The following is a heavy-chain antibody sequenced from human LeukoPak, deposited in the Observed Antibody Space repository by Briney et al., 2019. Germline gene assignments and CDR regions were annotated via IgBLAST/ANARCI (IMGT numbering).Heavy chain of an antibody. CDR1: GGPISISSYY. CDR3: AREDWSGYYGYYYYYYMDV. Sequence: SETLSLTCTLSGGPISISSYYWAWIRQPPGKGLEWIGRIYYSGSTYYNPSLKSRVTISVDTSKNQFYLKLSSVTAADTAVYYCAREDWSGYYGYYYYYYMDVWGKGTTVTVSS. V-gene: IGHV4-39*07. CDR2: IYYSGST. J-gene: IGHJ6*03. D-gene: IGHD3-3*01.